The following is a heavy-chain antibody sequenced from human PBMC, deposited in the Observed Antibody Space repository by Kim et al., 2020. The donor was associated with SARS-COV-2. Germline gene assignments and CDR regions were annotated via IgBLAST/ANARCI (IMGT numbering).Heavy chain of an antibody. CDR2: INDNGGRT. CDR3: ATYLIASSNWFDP. Sequence: GGSLRLSCAASGFTFSSYSLTWVRQAPGKGLEWVSSINDNGGRTYYADSVKGRFTISRDNSRNTLYLQMNSLRAEDTAVYYCATYLIASSNWFDPWGQGT. V-gene: IGHV3-23*01. D-gene: IGHD6-13*01. CDR1: GFTFSSYS. J-gene: IGHJ5*02.